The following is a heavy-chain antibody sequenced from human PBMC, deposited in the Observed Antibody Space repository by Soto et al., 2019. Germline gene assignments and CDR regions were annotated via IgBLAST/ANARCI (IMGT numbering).Heavy chain of an antibody. CDR2: INHSGST. Sequence: PSETLSLTCAVYGGSFSGYYWSWIRQPPGKGLEWIGEINHSGSTNYNPSLKSRVTISVDTSKNQFSLKLSSVTAADTAVYYCASVRGLYDLWSGYYGSVFDLWGQGTLDIVYS. CDR1: GGSFSGYY. CDR3: ASVRGLYDLWSGYYGSVFDL. V-gene: IGHV4-34*01. D-gene: IGHD3-3*01. J-gene: IGHJ5*02.